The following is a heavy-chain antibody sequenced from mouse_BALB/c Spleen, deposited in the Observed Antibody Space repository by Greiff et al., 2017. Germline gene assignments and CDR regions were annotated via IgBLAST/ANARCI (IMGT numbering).Heavy chain of an antibody. CDR3: ARAYGSSYGFAY. CDR1: GYSITSDYA. J-gene: IGHJ3*01. D-gene: IGHD1-1*01. V-gene: IGHV3-2*02. Sequence: EVQGVESGPGLVKPSQSLSLTCTVTGYSITSDYAWNWIRQFPGNKLEWMGYISYSGSTSYNPSLKSRISITRDTSKNQFFLQLNSVTTEDTATYYCARAYGSSYGFAYWGQGTLVTVSA. CDR2: ISYSGST.